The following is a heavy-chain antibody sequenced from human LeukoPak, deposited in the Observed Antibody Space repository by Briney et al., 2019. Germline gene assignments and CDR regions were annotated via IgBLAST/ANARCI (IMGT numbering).Heavy chain of an antibody. J-gene: IGHJ4*02. CDR3: ARDRLHYGEYEKTFDY. CDR2: TSHSSSTI. V-gene: IGHV3-48*01. D-gene: IGHD4-17*01. Sequence: GGSLRLSCAASGFTFSSYSMNWVRQAPGKGLEWVSYTSHSSSTIYYADSVKGRFTISRDNAKKSLYLQMNSLRAEDSAVYYCARDRLHYGEYEKTFDYWGQGTLVTVSS. CDR1: GFTFSSYS.